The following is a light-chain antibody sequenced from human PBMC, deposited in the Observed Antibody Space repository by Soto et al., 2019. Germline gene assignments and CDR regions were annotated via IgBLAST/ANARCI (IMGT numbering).Light chain of an antibody. CDR1: SSDVGGYNY. V-gene: IGLV2-8*01. J-gene: IGLJ1*01. Sequence: QSALTQPPSASGSPGQSVTISCTGTSSDVGGYNYVSWYQHHPGKAPKLMIFEVSKRPSGVPDRFSGSKSGNTASLTVSGLQAEDEADYYCSSSAGNNNLVFGTGTQLTVL. CDR3: SSSAGNNNLV. CDR2: EVS.